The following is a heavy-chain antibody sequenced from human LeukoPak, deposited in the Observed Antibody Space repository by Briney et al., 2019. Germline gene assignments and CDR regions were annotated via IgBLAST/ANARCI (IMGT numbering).Heavy chain of an antibody. V-gene: IGHV4-4*07. CDR3: ARSRGTTLVTRFDY. CDR2: INTSGST. Sequence: PSETLSLICTVSGGSISKYYWSWLRQPAGKGLEWIGRINTSGSTDYNPSLKSRVTMSVDTSKNQFSLNLRSLTAADTAVYYCARSRGTTLVTRFDYWGQGTLVTVSS. CDR1: GGSISKYY. J-gene: IGHJ4*02. D-gene: IGHD5-18*01.